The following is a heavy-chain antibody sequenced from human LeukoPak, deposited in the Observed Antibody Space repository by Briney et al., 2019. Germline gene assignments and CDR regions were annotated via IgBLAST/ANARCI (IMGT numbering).Heavy chain of an antibody. Sequence: GGSLRLSCAASGFTFSSYSMNWVRQAPGKGLEWVSYISSSSSTIYYADSVKGRFTISRDNAKNSLYLQMNSLRAGDAAVYYCARDGSSIAARTGLDYWGQGTLVTVSS. V-gene: IGHV3-48*04. CDR1: GFTFSSYS. CDR2: ISSSSSTI. J-gene: IGHJ4*02. D-gene: IGHD6-6*01. CDR3: ARDGSSIAARTGLDY.